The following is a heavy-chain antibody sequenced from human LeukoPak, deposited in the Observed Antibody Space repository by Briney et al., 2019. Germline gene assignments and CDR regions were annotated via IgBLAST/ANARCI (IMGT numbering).Heavy chain of an antibody. D-gene: IGHD2-2*02. CDR2: ISGSSGSSTI. CDR1: GFTFSSCS. Sequence: QTGGSLRLSCAASGFTFSSCSMNWVRQAPGKGLEWVSYISGSSGSSTIYYADSVKGRFTISRDNAKNSLYLQMNSLRAEDTAVYYCVRDDALGYCGGTNCYTENWFDPWGQGTLVTVSS. J-gene: IGHJ5*02. V-gene: IGHV3-48*01. CDR3: VRDDALGYCGGTNCYTENWFDP.